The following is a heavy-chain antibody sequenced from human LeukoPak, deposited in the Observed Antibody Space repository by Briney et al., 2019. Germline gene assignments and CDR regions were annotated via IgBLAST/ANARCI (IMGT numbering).Heavy chain of an antibody. J-gene: IGHJ4*02. D-gene: IGHD5-24*01. Sequence: PSETLSLTCTVSGGSISSGSYYWSWIRQPAGKGLEWIGRIYTSGSTNYNPSLKSRVTISVDTSKNQFSLKLSSVTAADTAVYYCARGDGYNSYYWGQGTLVTVSS. V-gene: IGHV4-61*02. CDR1: GGSISSGSYY. CDR3: ARGDGYNSYY. CDR2: IYTSGST.